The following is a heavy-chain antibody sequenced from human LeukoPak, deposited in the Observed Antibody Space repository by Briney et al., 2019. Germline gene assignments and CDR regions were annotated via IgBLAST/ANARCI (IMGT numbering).Heavy chain of an antibody. J-gene: IGHJ4*02. V-gene: IGHV4-59*08. CDR1: GGSISSYY. CDR3: ARVPTPEYGDYGEDY. CDR2: IYYSGST. D-gene: IGHD4-17*01. Sequence: SETLSLTCTVSGGSISSYYWSWIRQPPGKGLEWIGYIYYSGSTYYNPSLKSRVTISVDTSKNQFSLKLSSVTAADTAVYYCARVPTPEYGDYGEDYWGQGTLVTASS.